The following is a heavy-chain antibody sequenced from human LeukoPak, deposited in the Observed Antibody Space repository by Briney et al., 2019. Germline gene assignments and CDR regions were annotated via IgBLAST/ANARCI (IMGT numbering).Heavy chain of an antibody. D-gene: IGHD6-19*01. Sequence: GRSLRLSCAASGFTFSSYAMSWVRQAPGKGLEWVSGINWNSNTIGYADSVKGRFTISRDNAKNSLYLQMNSLRAEDTAFYYCAKDITSGWYDTAFDPWGQGTLVIVSS. CDR2: INWNSNTI. V-gene: IGHV3-9*01. J-gene: IGHJ5*02. CDR1: GFTFSSYA. CDR3: AKDITSGWYDTAFDP.